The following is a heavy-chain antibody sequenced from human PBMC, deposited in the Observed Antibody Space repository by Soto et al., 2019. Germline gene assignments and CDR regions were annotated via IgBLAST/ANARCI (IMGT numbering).Heavy chain of an antibody. V-gene: IGHV1-18*01. CDR3: ARVFGSSWTDY. D-gene: IGHD6-13*01. CDR1: GYTFTNYG. J-gene: IGHJ4*02. CDR2: ISVSNGNT. Sequence: VASVKVSCKTSGYTFTNYGISSARQAPGQGLEWMGWISVSNGNTNYAQKLQGRVTMTTDTSTSTAYLELRSLRSDDTAVYYCARVFGSSWTDYWGQGTLVTVSS.